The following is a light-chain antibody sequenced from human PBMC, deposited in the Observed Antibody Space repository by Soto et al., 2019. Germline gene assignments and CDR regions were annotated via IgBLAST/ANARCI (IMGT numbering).Light chain of an antibody. CDR3: QQYDDLPKT. Sequence: QMTQSPSSLSASVGDRVTITCQASQDIRNYLNWYQQKPGKAPELLIYDASNLETGVPSRFSGSGSGTDFTLTISSLQPEDIATYYCQQYDDLPKTFGQGTKVEIK. CDR1: QDIRNY. V-gene: IGKV1-33*01. CDR2: DAS. J-gene: IGKJ1*01.